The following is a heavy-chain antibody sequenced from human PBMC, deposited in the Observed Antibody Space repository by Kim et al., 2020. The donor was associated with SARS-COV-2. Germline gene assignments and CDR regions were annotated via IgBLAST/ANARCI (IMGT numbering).Heavy chain of an antibody. D-gene: IGHD3-22*01. V-gene: IGHV3-30*18. CDR2: ISYDGSNK. CDR3: AKGPFSSGYYLGTEVGDAIDY. Sequence: GGSLRLSCAASGFTFSSYGMHWVRQAPGKGLEWVAVISYDGSNKYYADSVKGRFTISRDNSKNTLYLQMNSLRAEDTAVYYCAKGPFSSGYYLGTEVGDAIDYWGQGTLVTVSS. CDR1: GFTFSSYG. J-gene: IGHJ4*02.